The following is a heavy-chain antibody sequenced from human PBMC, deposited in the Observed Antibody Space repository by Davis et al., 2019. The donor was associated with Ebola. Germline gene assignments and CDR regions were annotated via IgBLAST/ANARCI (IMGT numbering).Heavy chain of an antibody. Sequence: SVKVSCKASGDTFSTYGITWVRQAPGQGLEWMGGIIPMIDMRNYAQKFQGRVTITAAKTTSTAYMELSSLRSEDTAVYYCAGEGVHYYDSSGFVWGQGTLVTVSS. J-gene: IGHJ4*02. CDR2: IIPMIDMR. CDR1: GDTFSTYG. V-gene: IGHV1-69*10. D-gene: IGHD3-22*01. CDR3: AGEGVHYYDSSGFV.